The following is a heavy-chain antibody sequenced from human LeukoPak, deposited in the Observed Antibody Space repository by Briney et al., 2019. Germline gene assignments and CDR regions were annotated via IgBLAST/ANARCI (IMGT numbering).Heavy chain of an antibody. CDR2: THHSGNT. Sequence: PSETLSLTCIVSGDSVSGYYWNWIRQPPGKGLEWIGYTHHSGNTLYNPSLKSRVTTSVDTSKNQFSLSLSSVTAADTAVYYCAREPSSGSYSMNAFDIWGQGTMVTVSS. D-gene: IGHD1-26*01. J-gene: IGHJ3*02. CDR3: AREPSSGSYSMNAFDI. CDR1: GDSVSGYY. V-gene: IGHV4-59*02.